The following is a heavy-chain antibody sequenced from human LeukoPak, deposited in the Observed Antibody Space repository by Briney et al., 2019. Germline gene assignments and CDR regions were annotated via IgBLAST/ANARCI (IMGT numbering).Heavy chain of an antibody. CDR1: GYSISSGYY. Sequence: SETLSLTCTVSGYSISSGYYWGWIRQPPGKGLEWSGSIYHSGSTYYNPSLKSRVTISVDTSKNQFSLKLSSVTAADTAVYYCARGLSPYYFDYWGQGTLVTVSS. V-gene: IGHV4-38-2*02. CDR3: ARGLSPYYFDY. J-gene: IGHJ4*02. CDR2: IYHSGST. D-gene: IGHD3-16*01.